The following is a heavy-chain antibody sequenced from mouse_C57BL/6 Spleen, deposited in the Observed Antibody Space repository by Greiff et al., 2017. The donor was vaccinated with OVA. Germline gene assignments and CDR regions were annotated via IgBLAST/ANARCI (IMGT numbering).Heavy chain of an antibody. D-gene: IGHD6-1*01. V-gene: IGHV1-50*01. CDR3: ARSLRAMDY. Sequence: QVQLQQPGAELVKPGASVKLSCKASGYTFTSYWMQWVKQRPGQGLEWIGEIDPSDSYTNYNQKFKGKATLTVDTSSSTAYMQLSSLTSEDSAVYYCARSLRAMDYWGQGTSVTVSS. CDR2: IDPSDSYT. J-gene: IGHJ4*01. CDR1: GYTFTSYW.